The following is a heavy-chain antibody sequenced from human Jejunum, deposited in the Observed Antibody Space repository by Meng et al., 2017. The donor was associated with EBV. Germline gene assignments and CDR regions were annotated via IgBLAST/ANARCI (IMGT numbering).Heavy chain of an antibody. CDR2: ISYDGSNK. D-gene: IGHD3-3*01. CDR1: GFTFSSYA. Sequence: QVQWVGWGGGVVQPGIALRLSCAASGFTFSSYAMQWVRQAPGKGLEWGALISYDGSNKYYADSVKGRFTISRDSSKNTLFLQMNSLRAEDTAVYYCVREIRGYYSAYWGQGALVTVSS. J-gene: IGHJ4*02. V-gene: IGHV3-30-3*01. CDR3: VREIRGYYSAY.